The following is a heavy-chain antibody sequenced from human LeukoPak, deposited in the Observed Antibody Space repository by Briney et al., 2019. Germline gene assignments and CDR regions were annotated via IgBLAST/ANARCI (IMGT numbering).Heavy chain of an antibody. D-gene: IGHD3-10*01. Sequence: ASVKVSCKASGYTFTSYAMHWVRQAPGQRLEWMGWISAGNGNTKYSQKFQGRVTVTRDTSASTAYMELSSLRSEDTAVYYCARDGAYYDSGSYYNNYFDYWGQGTLVTVSS. V-gene: IGHV1-3*01. CDR3: ARDGAYYDSGSYYNNYFDY. CDR1: GYTFTSYA. CDR2: ISAGNGNT. J-gene: IGHJ4*02.